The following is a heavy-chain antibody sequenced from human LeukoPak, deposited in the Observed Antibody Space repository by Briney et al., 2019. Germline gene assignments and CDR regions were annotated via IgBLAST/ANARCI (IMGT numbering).Heavy chain of an antibody. CDR3: ARHPGATANYYFDY. CDR1: GYTFTGYY. J-gene: IGHJ4*02. D-gene: IGHD6-25*01. V-gene: IGHV1-2*02. CDR2: INPNSGGT. Sequence: ASVKVPCKASGYTFTGYYMHWVRQAPGQGLEWMGWINPNSGGTNYAQKFQGRVTMTRDTSISTAYMELSRLRSDDTAVYYCARHPGATANYYFDYWGQGTLVTVSS.